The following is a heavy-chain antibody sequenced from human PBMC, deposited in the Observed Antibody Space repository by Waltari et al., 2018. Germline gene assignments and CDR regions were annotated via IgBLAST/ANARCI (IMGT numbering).Heavy chain of an antibody. D-gene: IGHD2-15*01. CDR2: VHRSGRT. V-gene: IGHV4-4*02. Sequence: QLQLQESGPGLVKPSGTLSLNCDVAGESMSSTAFWRWVRQSPQKGLEWLGQVHRSGRTNYHPSFAGRVTVSVDTSNNQFSLTVTSATAADTAIYYCARDRGRGLYLDTWGPGILVTVSP. CDR1: GESMSSTAF. J-gene: IGHJ5*02. CDR3: ARDRGRGLYLDT.